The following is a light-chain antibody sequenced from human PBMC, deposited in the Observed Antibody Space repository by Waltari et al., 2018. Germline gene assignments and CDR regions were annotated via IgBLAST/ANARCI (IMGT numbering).Light chain of an antibody. V-gene: IGKV3-15*01. Sequence: PATLSVSPGERATLSCRASQSVSSTLAWYQQKPGQAPRLLIYDASTRATGIPARFSGSGSGTEFTLTISSLQSEDFAVYYCQQYSNWYTFGQGTKLEIK. CDR2: DAS. CDR3: QQYSNWYT. J-gene: IGKJ2*01. CDR1: QSVSST.